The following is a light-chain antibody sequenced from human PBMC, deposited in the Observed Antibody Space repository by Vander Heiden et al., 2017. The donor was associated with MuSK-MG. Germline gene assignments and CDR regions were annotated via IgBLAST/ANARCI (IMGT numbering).Light chain of an antibody. CDR2: GAS. Sequence: EIVFTRSPATLSVSPGERAPLSWRAKQSSSGSLAWYQHKPGRAPSLLIYGASTRATGIPARFSGSGSGTEFSLTISSLQSEDSAVYYCQQYNNWPRTFGGGTKVEIE. CDR1: QSSSGS. CDR3: QQYNNWPRT. J-gene: IGKJ4*01. V-gene: IGKV3-15*01.